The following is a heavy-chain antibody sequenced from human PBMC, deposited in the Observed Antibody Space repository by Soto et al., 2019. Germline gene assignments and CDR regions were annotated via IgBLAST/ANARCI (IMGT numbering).Heavy chain of an antibody. Sequence: GGSLRLSCAASGFTVSSNYMSWVRQAPGKWLEWVSVIYSGGSTYYADSVKGRFTISRDNSKNTLYLQMNSLRAEDTAVYYCARDKAPYSNYAWGWFDPWGQGXLVTVYS. CDR2: IYSGGST. D-gene: IGHD4-4*01. CDR3: ARDKAPYSNYAWGWFDP. V-gene: IGHV3-53*01. J-gene: IGHJ5*02. CDR1: GFTVSSNY.